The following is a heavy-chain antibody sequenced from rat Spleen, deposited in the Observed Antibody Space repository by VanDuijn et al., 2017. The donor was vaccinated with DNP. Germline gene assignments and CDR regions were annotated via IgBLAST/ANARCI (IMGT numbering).Heavy chain of an antibody. V-gene: IGHV3-1*01. D-gene: IGHD1-2*01. Sequence: EVQLQESGSGLVKPSQSLSLTCSVTDYSITSDYWGWIRKFPGNKMEWIGHINYSGRTSYNPSLTGRISITRNTSRNQFFLQLNSVTTEDTATYYCAARYSSSWFAYWGQGTLVTVSS. CDR1: DYSITSDY. J-gene: IGHJ3*01. CDR2: INYSGRT. CDR3: AARYSSSWFAY.